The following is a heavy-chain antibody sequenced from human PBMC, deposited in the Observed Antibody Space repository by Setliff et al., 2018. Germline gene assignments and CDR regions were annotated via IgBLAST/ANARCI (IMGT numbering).Heavy chain of an antibody. J-gene: IGHJ4*02. CDR2: ISPGGST. CDR3: ASLAGRLGGPFDS. Sequence: SETLSLTCTVSGGSLSSYNYWSWIRQPAGKGLEWIGEISPGGSTIYNPSLRSRVTISLGTSKNQFSLQLSSVTAADAAVYYCASLAGRLGGPFDSWGQGNMVTVSS. CDR1: GGSLSSYNY. D-gene: IGHD3-16*01. V-gene: IGHV4-4*07.